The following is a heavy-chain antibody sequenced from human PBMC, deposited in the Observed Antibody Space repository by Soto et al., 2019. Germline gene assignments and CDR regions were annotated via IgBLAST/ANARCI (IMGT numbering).Heavy chain of an antibody. CDR2: LGGGGDT. CDR1: GFTFGTYT. D-gene: IGHD3-9*01. J-gene: IGHJ4*02. V-gene: IGHV3-23*01. Sequence: GGSLRLSCGASGFTFGTYTMNWVRQDPGKGLEWVSALGGGGDTHYAESVKGRFTISRDYSKNIVLLQMNSLRDEDSAIYYCTKDRHPDGIWTFDFWGQGTLVTVSS. CDR3: TKDRHPDGIWTFDF.